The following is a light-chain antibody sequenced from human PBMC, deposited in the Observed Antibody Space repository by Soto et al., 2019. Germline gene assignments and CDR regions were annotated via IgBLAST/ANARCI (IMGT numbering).Light chain of an antibody. CDR1: QGISSY. V-gene: IGKV1-9*01. J-gene: IGKJ5*01. Sequence: DIQLTQSPSFLSASVGDRVTITCRASQGISSYLAWYQQKPGKAPKLLIYAASTLQSGVPSRFSGSGSGTEFTLTISSLQPEDFATYYCQHFDSYSTFGQGTRLEIK. CDR3: QHFDSYST. CDR2: AAS.